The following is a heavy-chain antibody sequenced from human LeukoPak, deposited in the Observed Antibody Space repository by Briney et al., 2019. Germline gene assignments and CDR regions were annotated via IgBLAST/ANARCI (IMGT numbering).Heavy chain of an antibody. V-gene: IGHV3-30*04. CDR1: GFTFSSYA. CDR2: ISYDGSNK. D-gene: IGHD1-7*01. CDR3: ARELSLRDWNYVSWFDP. Sequence: GGSLRLSCAASGFTFSSYAMHWVRQAPGKGLEWVAVISYDGSNKYYADSVKGRFTISRDNSKNTLYLQMNSLRAEDTAVYYCARELSLRDWNYVSWFDPWGQGTLVTVSS. J-gene: IGHJ5*02.